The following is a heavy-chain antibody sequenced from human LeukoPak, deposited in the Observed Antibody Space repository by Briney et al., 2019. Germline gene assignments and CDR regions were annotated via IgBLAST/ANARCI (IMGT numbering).Heavy chain of an antibody. V-gene: IGHV3-53*01. D-gene: IGHD2/OR15-2a*01. Sequence: GGSLRLSCVVSGFSVSDYYMSWVRQAPGKGLQWLSVIFADDLTYYEDSIKGRFAISRDRSQNTLYLQMKSLRAEDTAVYYCARGAMSTFARFDSWGQGTLVSVSS. CDR2: IFADDLT. CDR3: ARGAMSTFARFDS. CDR1: GFSVSDYY. J-gene: IGHJ4*02.